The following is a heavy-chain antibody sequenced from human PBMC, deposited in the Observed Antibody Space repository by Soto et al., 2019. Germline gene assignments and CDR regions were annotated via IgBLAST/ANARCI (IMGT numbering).Heavy chain of an antibody. CDR1: GFTFSDHY. D-gene: IGHD1-26*01. J-gene: IGHJ4*02. Sequence: EVQLVESGGGLVQPGGSLRLSCAASGFTFSDHYMDWVRQAPGKGLEWVGRTRNKANSYTTEYAASVKGRFTISRDDSKHSPYLQMNSLKSDDTAVYYCARVEYSASYYFDYWGQGTLVTVSS. CDR2: TRNKANSYTT. V-gene: IGHV3-72*01. CDR3: ARVEYSASYYFDY.